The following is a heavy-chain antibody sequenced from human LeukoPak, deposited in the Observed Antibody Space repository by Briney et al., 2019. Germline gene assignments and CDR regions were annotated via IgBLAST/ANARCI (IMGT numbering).Heavy chain of an antibody. Sequence: SETLSLTCTVSGGTISSSSYYWGWIRQLPGKGLEWIGSIYYSGSTYYNPSLKRRVTISVDTSKNQFSLKLSSVTAADTAVYYCARDVLRFLEWLLDYWGQGTLVTVSS. CDR3: ARDVLRFLEWLLDY. V-gene: IGHV4-39*07. CDR2: IYYSGST. J-gene: IGHJ4*02. D-gene: IGHD3-3*01. CDR1: GGTISSSSYY.